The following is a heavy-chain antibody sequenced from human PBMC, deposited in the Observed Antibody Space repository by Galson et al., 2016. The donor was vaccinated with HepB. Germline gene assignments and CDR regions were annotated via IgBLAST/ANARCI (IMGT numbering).Heavy chain of an antibody. CDR2: ISSSSGYT. CDR3: ARVGKYNWNDPLDPITNNWFDP. V-gene: IGHV3-11*06. Sequence: SLRLSCAASGFTFSDYYMSWIRQAPGKGLEWVSYISSSSGYTNYADSVKGRFTISRDNAKNSLYLQMNSLRAEDTAVYYCARVGKYNWNDPLDPITNNWFDPWGQGTLVTVSS. J-gene: IGHJ5*02. D-gene: IGHD1-20*01. CDR1: GFTFSDYY.